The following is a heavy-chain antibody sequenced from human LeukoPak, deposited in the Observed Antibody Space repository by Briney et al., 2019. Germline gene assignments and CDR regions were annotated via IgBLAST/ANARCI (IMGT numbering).Heavy chain of an antibody. Sequence: GGSLRLSCAASGFTFSSYAMSWVRQAPGKGLEWVSAISGSGGSIYYADSVKGRFTISRDNSKNTLYLQMNSLRAEDTAVYYCARRPPNGYCSGGSCYQYYYYCGMDVWGQGTTVTVSS. CDR3: ARRPPNGYCSGGSCYQYYYYCGMDV. CDR1: GFTFSSYA. D-gene: IGHD2-15*01. V-gene: IGHV3-23*01. J-gene: IGHJ6*02. CDR2: ISGSGGSI.